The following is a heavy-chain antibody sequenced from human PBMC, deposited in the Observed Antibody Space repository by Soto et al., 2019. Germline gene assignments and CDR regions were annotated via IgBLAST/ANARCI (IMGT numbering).Heavy chain of an antibody. CDR3: ATDKVAFDM. D-gene: IGHD3-9*01. Sequence: APMKVSCQASWYIFTRYYIQWVRQAPGQGLEWMGWINTKTGGTKYAQKFQGRVTMTRDTSINTAYMEVSRLRSDDTAVYYCATDKVAFDMWGQGTMVTVS. V-gene: IGHV1-2*02. J-gene: IGHJ3*02. CDR1: WYIFTRYY. CDR2: INTKTGGT.